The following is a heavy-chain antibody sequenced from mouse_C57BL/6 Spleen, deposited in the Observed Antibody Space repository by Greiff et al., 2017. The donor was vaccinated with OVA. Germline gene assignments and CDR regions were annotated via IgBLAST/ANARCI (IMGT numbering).Heavy chain of an antibody. Sequence: QVQLQQPGAELVRPGSSVKLSCKASGYTFTSYWMHWVKQRPIQGLEWIGNIDPSDSETHYNQKFKDKATLTVDKSSSTAYMQLSSLTTEDSAVYYCARNYEYDVDCDYWGQGTTLTVSS. V-gene: IGHV1-52*01. CDR2: IDPSDSET. CDR3: ARNYEYDVDCDY. CDR1: GYTFTSYW. J-gene: IGHJ2*01. D-gene: IGHD2-4*01.